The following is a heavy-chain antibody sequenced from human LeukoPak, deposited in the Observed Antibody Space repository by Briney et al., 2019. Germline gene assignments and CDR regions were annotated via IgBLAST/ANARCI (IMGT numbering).Heavy chain of an antibody. V-gene: IGHV3-30*18. J-gene: IGHJ4*02. CDR2: ISYDGSNK. Sequence: GGSLRLSCAASEFTVSSYGMHWVRQAPGKGLEWGAVISYDGSNKYYADSVKGRFTISRDNSKNTLYLQMNSLRAEDTAVYYCAKDMYSSGWYGTYFDYWGQGTLVTVSS. CDR1: EFTVSSYG. D-gene: IGHD6-19*01. CDR3: AKDMYSSGWYGTYFDY.